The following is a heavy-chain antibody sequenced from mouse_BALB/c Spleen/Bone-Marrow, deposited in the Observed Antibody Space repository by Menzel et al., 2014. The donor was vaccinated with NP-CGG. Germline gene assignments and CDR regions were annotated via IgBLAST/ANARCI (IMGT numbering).Heavy chain of an antibody. CDR2: ISNGSSPI. J-gene: IGHJ4*01. V-gene: IGHV5-17*02. CDR1: GFTFSSFG. CDR3: ARKGAMIAHYYAMDY. D-gene: IGHD2-4*01. Sequence: EVQGVESGGGLVQPGGSRKLSCAASGFTFSSFGMHWVRQAPEKGLEWVAYISNGSSPIYYADTVKGRFTISRDNTKNTLFLQMTSLRSEDTAMYYCARKGAMIAHYYAMDYWGQGTSVTVSS.